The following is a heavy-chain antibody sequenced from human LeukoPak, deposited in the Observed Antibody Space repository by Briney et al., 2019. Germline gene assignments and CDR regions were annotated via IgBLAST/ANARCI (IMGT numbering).Heavy chain of an antibody. CDR1: GYTFSNYD. V-gene: IGHV1-8*01. D-gene: IGHD3-16*01. CDR3: ARGTRGGTPYYFAS. Sequence: ASVKVSCKASGYTFSNYDINWVRQATGQGLEWMGWMNPNSSNTGYAQKFQGRITMTRNTSITTAYMELSSLRSEDTAVYYFARGTRGGTPYYFASWGQGTLVTVSS. CDR2: MNPNSSNT. J-gene: IGHJ4*02.